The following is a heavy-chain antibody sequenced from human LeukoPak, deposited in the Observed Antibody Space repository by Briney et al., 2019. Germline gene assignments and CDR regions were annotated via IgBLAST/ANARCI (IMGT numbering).Heavy chain of an antibody. J-gene: IGHJ6*02. V-gene: IGHV4-39*01. CDR2: IYYSGTT. D-gene: IGHD2-15*01. CDR1: GGSITSNTYY. CDR3: ASQYCSGGSCYYYGTDV. Sequence: SETLSLTCSVSGGSITSNTYYWGWVRQPPGKGLEWIGNIYYSGTTYYNPSLKSRVTISVDTSKNQFSLQLSSVTAADTAVYYCASQYCSGGSCYYYGTDVRGQGTTVTVSS.